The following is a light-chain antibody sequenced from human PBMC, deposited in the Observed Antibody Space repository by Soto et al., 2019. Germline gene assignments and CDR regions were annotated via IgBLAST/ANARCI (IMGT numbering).Light chain of an antibody. CDR2: DLT. Sequence: QSALSQPASVSGSPGQSITISCSGNAVSYQLVSWYQQQPGKAPKLILYDLTTRTSGVSNRFSGFKSGTTASLAISGLQAEDEADYYCCSYVGSRNDLFGTGTKVTVL. J-gene: IGLJ1*01. CDR1: GNAVSYQL. CDR3: CSYVGSRNDL. V-gene: IGLV2-23*02.